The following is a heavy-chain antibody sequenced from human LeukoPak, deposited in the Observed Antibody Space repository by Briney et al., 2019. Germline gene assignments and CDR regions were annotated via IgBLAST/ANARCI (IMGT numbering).Heavy chain of an antibody. D-gene: IGHD3-16*02. CDR2: INPNSGGT. V-gene: IGHV1-2*06. CDR3: ARGKSPVNDYVWGSYRSADAFDI. Sequence: ASVKVSCKASGYTFTGYYMHWVRQAPGQGLEWMGRINPNSGGTNYAQKFQGRVTMTRDTSISTAYMELSRLRSDDTAVYYCARGKSPVNDYVWGSYRSADAFDIWGQGTMVTVSS. CDR1: GYTFTGYY. J-gene: IGHJ3*02.